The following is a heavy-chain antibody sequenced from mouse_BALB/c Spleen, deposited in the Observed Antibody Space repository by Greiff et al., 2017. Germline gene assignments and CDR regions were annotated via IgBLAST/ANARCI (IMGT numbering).Heavy chain of an antibody. V-gene: IGHV5-4*02. J-gene: IGHJ2*01. CDR1: GFTFSDYY. CDR2: ISDGGSYT. Sequence: EVKLVESGGGLVKPGGSLKLSCAASGFTFSDYYMYWVRQTPEKRLVWVATISDGGSYTYYPDSVKGRFTISRDNAKNNLYLQMSSLKSEDTAMYYCARAGDGYYLFDYWGQGTTLTVSA. CDR3: ARAGDGYYLFDY. D-gene: IGHD2-3*01.